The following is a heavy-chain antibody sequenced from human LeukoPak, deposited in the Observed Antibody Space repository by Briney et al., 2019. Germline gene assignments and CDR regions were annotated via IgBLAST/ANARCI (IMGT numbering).Heavy chain of an antibody. CDR1: GFTFSSYA. D-gene: IGHD2-2*01. J-gene: IGHJ4*02. CDR2: ISYVGSNK. Sequence: GGSLRLSCAASGFTFSSYAMRWVRQAPGKGLEWVAVISYVGSNKYYADSVKGRFTISRDNSKNTLYLQMNSLRAEDTAVYYCARGVTLGYCSSTSCYAADYFDYWGQGTLVTVSS. CDR3: ARGVTLGYCSSTSCYAADYFDY. V-gene: IGHV3-30*04.